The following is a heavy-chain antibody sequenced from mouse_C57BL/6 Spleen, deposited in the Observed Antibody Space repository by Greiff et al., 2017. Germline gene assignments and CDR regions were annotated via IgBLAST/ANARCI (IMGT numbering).Heavy chain of an antibody. CDR3: AREDRGLDY. Sequence: EVKVVESGGGLVKPGGSLKLSCAASGFTFSSYAMSWVRQTPEKRLEWVATISDGGSYTYYPDNVKGRFTISRDNAKNNLYLQMSHLKSEDTAMYYCAREDRGLDYWGQGTTLTVSS. V-gene: IGHV5-4*01. CDR2: ISDGGSYT. CDR1: GFTFSSYA. J-gene: IGHJ2*01.